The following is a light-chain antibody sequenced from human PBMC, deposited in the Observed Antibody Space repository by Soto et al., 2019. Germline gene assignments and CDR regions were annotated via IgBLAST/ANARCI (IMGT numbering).Light chain of an antibody. Sequence: EIVLTQSPGTLSLSPGERATLSCRASQSVSSSYLAWYQQKPGQAPRLLIYGASSRATGIPDRFSGSGSGTDFTLTISRLEPEDFAVYYCQQYGSSSEGTFGQGTKVDIK. J-gene: IGKJ1*01. CDR1: QSVSSSY. V-gene: IGKV3-20*01. CDR2: GAS. CDR3: QQYGSSSEGT.